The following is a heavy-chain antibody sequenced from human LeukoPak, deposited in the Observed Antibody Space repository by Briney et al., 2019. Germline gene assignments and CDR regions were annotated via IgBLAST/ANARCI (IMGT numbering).Heavy chain of an antibody. D-gene: IGHD5-12*01. J-gene: IGHJ3*02. CDR1: GGSISSGGYY. V-gene: IGHV4-30-2*02. CDR2: IYHSGST. Sequence: PSQTLSLTCTVSGGSISSGGYYWSWIRQPPGKGLEWIGYIYHSGSTYYNPSLKSRVTISVDTSKNQFSLKLSSVTAADTAVYYCASEYSGYAEQNAFDIWGQGTMVTVSS. CDR3: ASEYSGYAEQNAFDI.